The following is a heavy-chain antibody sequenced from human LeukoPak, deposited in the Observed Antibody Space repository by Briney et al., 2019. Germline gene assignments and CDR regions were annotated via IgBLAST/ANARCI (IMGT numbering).Heavy chain of an antibody. J-gene: IGHJ4*02. CDR2: INSDGSST. D-gene: IGHD4-17*01. Sequence: PGGSLGLSCPASGLTFSSYWMHWVRKAPGKGLVWVSRINSDGSSTSYADSVKGRFTISRDNAKNTLYLQMNSLRAEDTAVYYCASYGDYSDYWGQGTLVTVSS. CDR1: GLTFSSYW. CDR3: ASYGDYSDY. V-gene: IGHV3-74*01.